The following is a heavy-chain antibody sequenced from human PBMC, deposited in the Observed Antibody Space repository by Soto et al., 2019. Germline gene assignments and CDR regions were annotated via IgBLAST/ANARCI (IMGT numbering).Heavy chain of an antibody. CDR3: AKTRGAMIYAISVYGMDV. CDR2: ISGSADST. V-gene: IGHV3-23*01. J-gene: IGHJ6*02. Sequence: EVQLLESGGGFIHPGGSLRLSCAASGFSFSSFAMNWVRQAPGKGLEWVSIISGSADSTFFAVSVKGRFTISRHTTKSTLYLQINSLRAEDTAVYYCAKTRGAMIYAISVYGMDVWGQGTTVTVSS. D-gene: IGHD2-2*01. CDR1: GFSFSSFA.